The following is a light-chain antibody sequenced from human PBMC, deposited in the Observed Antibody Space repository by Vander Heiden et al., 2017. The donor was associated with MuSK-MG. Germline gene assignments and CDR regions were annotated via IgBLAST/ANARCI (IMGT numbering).Light chain of an antibody. Sequence: DTVLTQSPATLSLSPSHRPTLPCRPSQSVSSYLAWYQQNPGQAPRLLIYGASNRATGIPARFSGSGSGTGFTLTISSLAPEDFAVYYCQQRSNWPRTFGQGTKVEIK. CDR3: QQRSNWPRT. J-gene: IGKJ1*01. CDR2: GAS. CDR1: QSVSSY. V-gene: IGKV3-11*01.